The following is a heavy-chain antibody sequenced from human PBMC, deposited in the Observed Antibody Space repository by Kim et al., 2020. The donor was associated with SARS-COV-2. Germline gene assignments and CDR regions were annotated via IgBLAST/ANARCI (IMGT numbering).Heavy chain of an antibody. CDR2: INPSGGST. D-gene: IGHD3-3*01. CDR1: GYTFTSYY. CDR3: ARDRRFRITPTKTGGPTGWFDP. Sequence: ASVKVSCKASGYTFTSYYMHWVRQAPGQGLEWMGIINPSGGSTSYAQKFQGRVTMTRDTSTSTVYMELSSLRSEDTAVYYCARDRRFRITPTKTGGPTGWFDPWGQGTLVTVSS. J-gene: IGHJ5*02. V-gene: IGHV1-46*01.